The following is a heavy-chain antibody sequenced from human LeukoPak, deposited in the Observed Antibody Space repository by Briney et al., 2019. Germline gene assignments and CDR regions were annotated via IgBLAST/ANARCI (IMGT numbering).Heavy chain of an antibody. Sequence: ASVKVSCKASGYTFTGYYMHWVRQAPGQGLEWVGWINPNSGGTNYAQKFQGRVTMTRNTSISTAYMELSSLRSEDTAVYYCARDSRGGITIFGVAVNTWFDPWGQGTLVTVSS. V-gene: IGHV1-2*02. CDR1: GYTFTGYY. J-gene: IGHJ5*02. D-gene: IGHD3-3*01. CDR3: ARDSRGGITIFGVAVNTWFDP. CDR2: INPNSGGT.